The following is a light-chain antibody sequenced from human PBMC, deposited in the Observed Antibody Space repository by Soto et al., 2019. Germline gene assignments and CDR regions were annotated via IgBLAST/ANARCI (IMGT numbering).Light chain of an antibody. CDR2: EVS. Sequence: QSALTQPPSASGSPGQSVTISCTGTSSDVGVYNYVSWYQQHPGKAPKLLIYEVSKRPSGVPDRFSGSKSGNTAPLTVSGLQAEDEADFYCSSYAGSNNVVFGGGTKLTVL. V-gene: IGLV2-8*01. CDR3: SSYAGSNNVV. J-gene: IGLJ2*01. CDR1: SSDVGVYNY.